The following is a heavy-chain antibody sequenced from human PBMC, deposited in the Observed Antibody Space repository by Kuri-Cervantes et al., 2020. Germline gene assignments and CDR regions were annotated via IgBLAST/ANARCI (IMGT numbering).Heavy chain of an antibody. CDR2: IYYSGST. CDR1: GGSISSYY. D-gene: IGHD1-26*01. Sequence: SETLSLTCTVSGGSISSYYWSWIRQPPGKGLEWIGYIYYSGSTYYNPSLKSRVTISEDTSKNQFSLKLSSVTAADTAVYYCARISIVGAIADYWGQGTLVTVSS. V-gene: IGHV4-59*08. J-gene: IGHJ4*02. CDR3: ARISIVGAIADY.